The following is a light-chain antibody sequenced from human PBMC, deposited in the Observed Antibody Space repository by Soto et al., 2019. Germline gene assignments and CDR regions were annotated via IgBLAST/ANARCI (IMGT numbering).Light chain of an antibody. CDR2: AAS. CDR3: QQLNTYPIT. J-gene: IGKJ5*01. V-gene: IGKV1-9*01. CDR1: QGISSY. Sequence: DIQLTQSPSFLSASVGERVTITCRASQGISSYLVWYQQRPGKAPKLLIYAASTLQSGVPSRFSGSGSGTEFTLTISSLQPEDFATYYCQQLNTYPITFGLGTRLEIK.